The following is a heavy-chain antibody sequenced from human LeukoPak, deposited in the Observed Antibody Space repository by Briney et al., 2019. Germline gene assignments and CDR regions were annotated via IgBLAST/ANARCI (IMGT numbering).Heavy chain of an antibody. CDR3: ARALTTGYYYP. CDR1: GFTFSSYN. D-gene: IGHD3-22*01. Sequence: GGSLRLSCAASGFTFSSYNMHWVRQAPGKGLEYVSAIDSNGGSTYYANSVKGRFTISRDNSKNTLYLQMGSLRTEDMAVYHCARALTTGYYYPWGQGTLVTVSS. J-gene: IGHJ5*02. V-gene: IGHV3-64*01. CDR2: IDSNGGST.